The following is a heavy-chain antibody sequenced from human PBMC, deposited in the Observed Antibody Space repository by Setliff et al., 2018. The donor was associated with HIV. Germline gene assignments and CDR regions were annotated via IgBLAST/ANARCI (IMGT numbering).Heavy chain of an antibody. CDR3: ARASREYTGYDYWYFDY. V-gene: IGHV4-30-2*01. D-gene: IGHD5-12*01. Sequence: PSETLSLTCAVSGDSISSGGYSGSWIRQPPGKGLEWIGYIYPSGSTYYNPSLKSRVTISVDRSKNQLSLNLKSVSAADTAVYYCARASREYTGYDYWYFDYWGQGTQVTVSS. CDR1: GDSISSGGYS. CDR2: IYPSGST. J-gene: IGHJ4*02.